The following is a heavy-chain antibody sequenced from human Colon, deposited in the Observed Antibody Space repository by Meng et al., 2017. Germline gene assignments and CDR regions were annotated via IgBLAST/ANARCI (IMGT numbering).Heavy chain of an antibody. V-gene: IGHV4-4*02. CDR3: CGGIAGTGRPLYFDY. D-gene: IGHD1-14*01. CDR2: IYDYGRT. Sequence: QVQLQASGPGLVKPSGTLSLTCTVSGGPFTSGNFWGWVRQTPGKGLEWIGEIYDYGRTNYNPSLMSRVTISIDKSKSQFFLDLSSVIAADTAVYYCCGGIAGTGRPLYFDYWGQGTLVTVSS. CDR1: GGPFTSGNF. J-gene: IGHJ4*02.